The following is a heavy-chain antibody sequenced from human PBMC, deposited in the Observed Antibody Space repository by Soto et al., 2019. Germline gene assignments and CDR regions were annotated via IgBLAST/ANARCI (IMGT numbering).Heavy chain of an antibody. CDR1: GYPFTSYG. CDR2: ISAHNGYT. J-gene: IGHJ4*01. Sequence: GESMRISCKASGYPFTSYGISWVRQAPGQGLEWMGWISAHNGYTNYAQKLQGRVTMTTDTSTSTAYMELRSLTSDDTAIYYCARDPPRGYYDSPFFDYWGHGTLVTSPQ. CDR3: ARDPPRGYYDSPFFDY. D-gene: IGHD3-22*01. V-gene: IGHV1-18*01.